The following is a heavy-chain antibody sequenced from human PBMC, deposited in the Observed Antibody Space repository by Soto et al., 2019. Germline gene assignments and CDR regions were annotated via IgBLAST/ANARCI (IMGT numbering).Heavy chain of an antibody. CDR3: ARSHGPDYDSSGSPPGY. V-gene: IGHV5-51*01. CDR2: IYPGDSDT. J-gene: IGHJ4*02. D-gene: IGHD3-22*01. Sequence: GESLKISCKGSGYSFTSYWIGWVRQMPGKVLEWMGIIYPGDSDTRYSPSFQGQVTISADKSISTAYLQWSSLKASDTAMYYCARSHGPDYDSSGSPPGYWGQGTLVTVS. CDR1: GYSFTSYW.